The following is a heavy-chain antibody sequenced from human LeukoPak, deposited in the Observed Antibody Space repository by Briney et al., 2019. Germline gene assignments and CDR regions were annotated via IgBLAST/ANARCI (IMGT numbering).Heavy chain of an antibody. D-gene: IGHD3-10*01. CDR2: INHSGST. J-gene: IGHJ6*03. V-gene: IGHV4-61*10. CDR1: GGSISSGSYY. CDR3: ARRTTYYGSRGWGGNYNYYYYYMDV. Sequence: SETLSLTCTVSGGSISSGSYYWSWIRQPAGKGLEWIGEINHSGSTNYNPSLKSRVTISVDTSKNQFSLKLSSVTAADTAVYYCARRTTYYGSRGWGGNYNYYYYYMDVWGKGTTVTISS.